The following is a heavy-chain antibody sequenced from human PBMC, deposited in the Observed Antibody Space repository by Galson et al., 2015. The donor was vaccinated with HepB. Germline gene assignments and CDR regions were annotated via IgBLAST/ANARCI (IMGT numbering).Heavy chain of an antibody. Sequence: FLRLSCAASGFNFSTDAMHWVRQAPGKGLEWVAVISDDGSKKYYADPVKGRFTISRDNSKNTLYLQMNSLRAEDTAVYYCARDADSGSHFDYWGQGTLVTVSS. V-gene: IGHV3-30-3*01. D-gene: IGHD1-26*01. CDR1: GFNFSTDA. CDR3: ARDADSGSHFDY. J-gene: IGHJ4*02. CDR2: ISDDGSKK.